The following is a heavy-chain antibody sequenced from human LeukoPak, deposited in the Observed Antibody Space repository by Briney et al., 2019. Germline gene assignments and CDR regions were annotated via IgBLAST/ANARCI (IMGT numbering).Heavy chain of an antibody. Sequence: GGSLRPSCATSGFTFSDYYMSWIRQAPGKGLEWVSYISSSGSTIYYADSVKGRITISRDNAKNSLYLQMNSLRAEDTAVYYCARTDSSSWYPNWFGPWGQGTLVTVSS. CDR3: ARTDSSSWYPNWFGP. CDR2: ISSSGSTI. CDR1: GFTFSDYY. J-gene: IGHJ5*02. D-gene: IGHD6-13*01. V-gene: IGHV3-11*01.